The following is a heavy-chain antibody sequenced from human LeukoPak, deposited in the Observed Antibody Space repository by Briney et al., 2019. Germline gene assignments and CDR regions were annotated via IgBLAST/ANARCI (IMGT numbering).Heavy chain of an antibody. J-gene: IGHJ3*02. Sequence: PSETLSLTCAVSGYSISSGYYWGWIRQPPGQGLEWIGSIYHSGSTYYNPSLKSRVTISVDTSKNQFSLKLSSVTAADTAVYYCARHYVSSGYYYHDAFDIWGQGTMVTVSS. CDR3: ARHYVSSGYYYHDAFDI. D-gene: IGHD3-22*01. CDR2: IYHSGST. CDR1: GYSISSGYY. V-gene: IGHV4-38-2*01.